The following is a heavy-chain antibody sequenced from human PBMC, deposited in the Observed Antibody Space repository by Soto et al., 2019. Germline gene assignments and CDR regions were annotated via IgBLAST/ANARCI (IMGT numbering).Heavy chain of an antibody. J-gene: IGHJ4*02. CDR3: ARVCIAVADVADY. CDR1: GGTFSSYA. CDR2: IIPICGTA. D-gene: IGHD6-19*01. Sequence: SVKVSCKASGGTFSSYAISWVRQAPGQGLEWMGGIIPICGTANYAQKLQGRVTITGDTSTSTAYMELSSLRSEDTAVYYCARVCIAVADVADYWGQGTLVTVSS. V-gene: IGHV1-69*06.